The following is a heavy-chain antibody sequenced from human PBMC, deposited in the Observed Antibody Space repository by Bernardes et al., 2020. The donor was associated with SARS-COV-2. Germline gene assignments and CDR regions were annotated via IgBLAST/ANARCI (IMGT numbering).Heavy chain of an antibody. D-gene: IGHD3-3*01. CDR3: ARSESPGGEVTIFGLTKRDYYAMDV. V-gene: IGHV1-18*04. J-gene: IGHJ6*02. Sequence: ASVKVSCEASGYTFTDYAISWVRQAPGQGLEWMGRISTYDGDTIYAQNLQGRVTMTTDTSATTAHMELRSLRSDDTAVYYCARSESPGGEVTIFGLTKRDYYAMDVWGQGTTVTVSS. CDR2: ISTYDGDT. CDR1: GYTFTDYA.